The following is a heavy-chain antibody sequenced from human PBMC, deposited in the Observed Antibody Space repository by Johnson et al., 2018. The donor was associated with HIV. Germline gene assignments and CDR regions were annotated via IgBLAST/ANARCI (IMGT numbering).Heavy chain of an antibody. J-gene: IGHJ3*02. CDR1: GFTFSSYA. V-gene: IGHV3-30-3*01. D-gene: IGHD4-17*01. Sequence: QVQLVESGGGVVQPGRSLRLSCAASGFTFSSYAMHWVRQAPGKGLEWVAVISYDGSNKYYADSVKGRFTISRDNSKNTLYLQMNSLRAEDTAVYYCAGDSTAGPDKGLDYVGAFDIWGQGTMVTVSS. CDR2: ISYDGSNK. CDR3: AGDSTAGPDKGLDYVGAFDI.